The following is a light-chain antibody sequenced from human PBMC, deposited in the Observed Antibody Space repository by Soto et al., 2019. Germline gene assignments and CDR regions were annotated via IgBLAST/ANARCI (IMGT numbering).Light chain of an antibody. J-gene: IGKJ1*01. Sequence: EIVLTQSPGTLSLSPGERATLSCRASQSVSSYLAWYQQKPGQAPRLLIYDVSNRATGIPARFSGSGSGTEFTLTISNLQPDDFATYFCQQYNNYPRTFGQGTKVDIK. CDR2: DVS. CDR3: QQYNNYPRT. CDR1: QSVSSY. V-gene: IGKV3-11*01.